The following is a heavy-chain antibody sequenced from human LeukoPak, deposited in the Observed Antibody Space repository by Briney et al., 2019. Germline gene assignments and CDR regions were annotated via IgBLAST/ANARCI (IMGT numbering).Heavy chain of an antibody. Sequence: PSETLSLTSAVYAGSGCGYYWSWIPQRPGKGLEWMGEINHIGSTNYNPSLKSRVTISVDTSKNQFSLKLSSVTAADTAVYYCARGWFDPWGQGTLVTVSS. CDR1: AGSGCGYY. CDR3: ARGWFDP. J-gene: IGHJ5*02. V-gene: IGHV4-34*01. CDR2: INHIGST.